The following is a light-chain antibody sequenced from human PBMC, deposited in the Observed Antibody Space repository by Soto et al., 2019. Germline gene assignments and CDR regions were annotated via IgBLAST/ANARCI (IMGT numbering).Light chain of an antibody. Sequence: QSVLTQPASVSGSPGQSITISCTGTSRDVGGYDYVSWYQQHPGKAPKLVIYEVSNRPSGVSTRFSGSKSGNTASLTISGLQADDEADYYCSSFTTSSTSVFGTGTKVTVL. V-gene: IGLV2-14*01. CDR3: SSFTTSSTSV. J-gene: IGLJ1*01. CDR1: SRDVGGYDY. CDR2: EVS.